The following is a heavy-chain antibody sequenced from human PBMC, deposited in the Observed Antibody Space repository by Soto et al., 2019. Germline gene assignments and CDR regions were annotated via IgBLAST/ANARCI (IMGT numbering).Heavy chain of an antibody. CDR1: GFTFSSYA. D-gene: IGHD2-15*01. CDR2: ISGSGGST. J-gene: IGHJ4*02. V-gene: IGHV3-23*01. CDR3: AKDRTAFCSGGSCYDYFHY. Sequence: PGGSLSLSCAASGFTFSSYAMSWVRQAPGKGLEWVSAISGSGGSTYYADSVKGRFTISRDNSKNTLYLQMNSLRAEDTAVYYCAKDRTAFCSGGSCYDYFHYSGPGANLPVSS.